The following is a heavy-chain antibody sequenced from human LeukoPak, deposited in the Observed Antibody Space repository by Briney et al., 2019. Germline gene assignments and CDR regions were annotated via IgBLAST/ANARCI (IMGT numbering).Heavy chain of an antibody. Sequence: GGSLRLSCVASGFTFSSYWMHWVRQAPGKGLVWVSRINNEYSRTGYADSAKGGFTISRDNAKNTLYLQMSSLRAEDTAVYYCAREFRKSVGWYFDLWGRGTLVTVSS. V-gene: IGHV3-74*01. CDR1: GFTFSSYW. CDR2: INNEYSRT. CDR3: AREFRKSVGWYFDL. J-gene: IGHJ2*01.